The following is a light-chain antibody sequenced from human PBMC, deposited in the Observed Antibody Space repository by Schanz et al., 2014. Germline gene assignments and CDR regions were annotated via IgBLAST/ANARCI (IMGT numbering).Light chain of an antibody. CDR3: QQYYTTPLS. Sequence: DIVMTQSPDSLAVSLGERATIHCRSSQSVLLSSNNKNNLAWYQQKPGQPPKMLIYWASTRDSGVPDRFSGSGSGTGFTLAISTLQAEDAAVYYCQQYYTTPLSFGQGTKLEIK. J-gene: IGKJ2*01. CDR1: QSVLLSSNNKNN. CDR2: WAS. V-gene: IGKV4-1*01.